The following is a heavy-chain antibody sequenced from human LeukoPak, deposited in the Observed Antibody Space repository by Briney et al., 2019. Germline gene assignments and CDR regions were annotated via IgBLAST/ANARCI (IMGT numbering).Heavy chain of an antibody. D-gene: IGHD3-10*01. Sequence: SETLSLTCSVSGASISTYYWSWIRQPPEKGLEWVGYIHYSGSTSYNPSPKSRVTMSVDTSKNQFSLKLSSVTAADTAVYYCARDSGTTGEVKFDPWGQGTLVTVSS. CDR2: IHYSGST. CDR1: GASISTYY. V-gene: IGHV4-59*12. J-gene: IGHJ5*02. CDR3: ARDSGTTGEVKFDP.